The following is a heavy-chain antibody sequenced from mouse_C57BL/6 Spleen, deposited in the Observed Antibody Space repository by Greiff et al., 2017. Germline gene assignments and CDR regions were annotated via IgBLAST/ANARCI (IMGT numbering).Heavy chain of an antibody. CDR2: ISSGGGYI. Sequence: EVQRVESGEGLVKPGGSLKLSCAASGFTFSSYAMSWVRQTPEKRLEWVAYISSGGGYIYYADTVKGRFPISRANARNTLYLQMSSLKSEDTAMYYCTRVVTTVVATRGYAMDYWGQGTSVTVSS. J-gene: IGHJ4*01. V-gene: IGHV5-9-1*02. CDR1: GFTFSSYA. D-gene: IGHD1-1*01. CDR3: TRVVTTVVATRGYAMDY.